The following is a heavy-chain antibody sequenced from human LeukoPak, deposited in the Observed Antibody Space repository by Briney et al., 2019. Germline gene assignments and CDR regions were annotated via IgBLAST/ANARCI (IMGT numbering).Heavy chain of an antibody. CDR2: INPNSGGT. V-gene: IGHV1-2*02. D-gene: IGHD2-15*01. J-gene: IGHJ3*02. CDR1: GYTFTGYY. CDR3: ARLCSGGNCYKAFDI. Sequence: ASVKVSCKASGYTFTGYYIHWVRQAPGQGLEWMGWINPNSGGTNYAQKFQGRVTMTGDTSISTAYMELSSLRSDDTAFYYCARLCSGGNCYKAFDIWGQGTMVTVSS.